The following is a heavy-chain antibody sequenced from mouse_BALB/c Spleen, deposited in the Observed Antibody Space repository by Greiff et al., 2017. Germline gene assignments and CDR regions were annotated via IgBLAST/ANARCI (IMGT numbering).Heavy chain of an antibody. CDR1: GYSFTSYW. V-gene: IGHV1-5*01. CDR2: IYPGNSDT. D-gene: IGHD2-1*01. Sequence: VQLKESGTVLARPGASVKMSCKASGYSFTSYWMHWVKQRPGQGLEWIGAIYPGNSDTSYNQKFKGKAKLTAVTSASTAYMELSSLTNEDSAVYYCTRSNPYGNNNYFDYWGQGTTPTVSS. J-gene: IGHJ2*01. CDR3: TRSNPYGNNNYFDY.